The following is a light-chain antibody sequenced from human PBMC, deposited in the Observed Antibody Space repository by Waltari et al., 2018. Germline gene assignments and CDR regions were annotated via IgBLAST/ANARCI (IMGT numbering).Light chain of an antibody. Sequence: QSALTQEASVSGTVGQKVTHSCTGNSDNVGSYAGGWYQQISHGAPKTVMLGNSLPSGIPDRFSASKSGTTASLTISGLQPEDEADYYCSTWDYRLGGWVFGGGTKLTVL. CDR2: GNS. J-gene: IGLJ3*02. V-gene: IGLV1-44*01. CDR3: STWDYRLGGWV. CDR1: SDNVGSYA.